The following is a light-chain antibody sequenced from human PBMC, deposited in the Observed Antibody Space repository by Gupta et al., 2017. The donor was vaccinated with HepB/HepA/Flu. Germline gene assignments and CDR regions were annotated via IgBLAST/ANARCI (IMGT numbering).Light chain of an antibody. CDR2: DAS. Sequence: EIVLTQSPATLSLSPGERATLSCRASQSVSSYLAWYQQKPGQAPRPLIYDASNRATGIPARFSGSGSGTDFTLTISIREPEDFAVYYCQQRSNWPPFTFGPGTKVDIK. J-gene: IGKJ3*01. CDR3: QQRSNWPPFT. V-gene: IGKV3-11*01. CDR1: QSVSSY.